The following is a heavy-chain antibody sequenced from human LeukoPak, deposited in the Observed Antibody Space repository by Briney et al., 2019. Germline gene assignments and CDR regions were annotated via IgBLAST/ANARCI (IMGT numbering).Heavy chain of an antibody. CDR1: GGSFSGYY. V-gene: IGHV4-34*01. Sequence: SETLSLTCAVYGGSFSGYYWSWIRQPPGKGLEWIGEINHSGSTNCNPSLKSRVTISVDTSKNQFSLKLSSVTAVDTAVYYCARGPFRNGYNPWGQGTLVTVSS. D-gene: IGHD5-12*01. CDR2: INHSGST. CDR3: ARGPFRNGYNP. J-gene: IGHJ4*02.